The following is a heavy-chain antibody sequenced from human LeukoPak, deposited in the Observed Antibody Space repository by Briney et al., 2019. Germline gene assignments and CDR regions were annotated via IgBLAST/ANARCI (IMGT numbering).Heavy chain of an antibody. CDR3: ARPRGAGLSTTGTTNAFDI. CDR2: ISSSGSTT. Sequence: GGSLRLSCAASGFTFSDYYMNWIRQAPGKGLEWVSSISSSGSTTNYADSAKGRFTISRDNAKNSLYLQMNSLRAEDTAVYYCARPRGAGLSTTGTTNAFDIWGQGTMVTVSS. CDR1: GFTFSDYY. V-gene: IGHV3-11*04. J-gene: IGHJ3*02. D-gene: IGHD1-1*01.